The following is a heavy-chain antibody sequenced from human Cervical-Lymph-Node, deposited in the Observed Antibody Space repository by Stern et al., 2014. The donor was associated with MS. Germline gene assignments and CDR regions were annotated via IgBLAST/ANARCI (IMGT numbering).Heavy chain of an antibody. V-gene: IGHV5-51*01. J-gene: IGHJ4*02. CDR3: ARLDKAYGWEDL. Sequence: EVQLVQSAAEVKKPGESLKISCQGSGYSFISSWIGWVRQMPGKGLEWMAIIYPGDSDTRYSPSFQGQATISADKSIRTAYLQWSGLKASDTAIYYCARLDKAYGWEDLWGQGTLVTVAS. CDR2: IYPGDSDT. D-gene: IGHD3-10*01. CDR1: GYSFISSW.